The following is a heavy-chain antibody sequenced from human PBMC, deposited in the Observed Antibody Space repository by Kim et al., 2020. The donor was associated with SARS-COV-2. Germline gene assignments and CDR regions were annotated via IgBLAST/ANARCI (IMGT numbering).Heavy chain of an antibody. CDR3: ARLGAGRGPDN. CDR2: K. D-gene: IGHD3-16*01. V-gene: IGHV3-7*03. J-gene: IGHJ4*02. Sequence: KNCVDAVKGRLTISRDNAKNSVDLQMNSLRAGDTAVYYCARLGAGRGPDNWGQGTLVTVSS.